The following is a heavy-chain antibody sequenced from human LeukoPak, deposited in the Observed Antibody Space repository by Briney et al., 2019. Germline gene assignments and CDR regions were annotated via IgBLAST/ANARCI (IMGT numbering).Heavy chain of an antibody. CDR2: IYYSGST. V-gene: IGHV4-59*01. D-gene: IGHD5-12*01. Sequence: RASETLSLTCTVSGSSISSYYWSWIRQPPGKGLEWIGYIYYSGSTNYNPSLKSRVTISVDTSKNQFSLKLSSVTAADTAVYYCASYSGYGLYFDYWGQGTLVTVSS. J-gene: IGHJ4*02. CDR3: ASYSGYGLYFDY. CDR1: GSSISSYY.